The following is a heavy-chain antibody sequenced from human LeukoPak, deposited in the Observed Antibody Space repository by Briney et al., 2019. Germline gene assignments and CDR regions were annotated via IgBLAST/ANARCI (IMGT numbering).Heavy chain of an antibody. V-gene: IGHV1-2*02. CDR2: INPNSGGT. D-gene: IGHD3-22*01. J-gene: IGHJ4*02. Sequence: ASVKASCKASGYTXTGYYMHWVRQAPGQGLEWMGWINPNSGGTNYAQKFQGRVTMTRDTSISTAYMELSRLRSDDTAVYYCARDHSSYYYDSSGYYFDYWGQGTLVTVSS. CDR1: GYTXTGYY. CDR3: ARDHSSYYYDSSGYYFDY.